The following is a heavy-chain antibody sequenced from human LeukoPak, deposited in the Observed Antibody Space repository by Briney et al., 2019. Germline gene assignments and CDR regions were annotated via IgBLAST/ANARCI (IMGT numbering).Heavy chain of an antibody. D-gene: IGHD1-14*01. Sequence: AGSLRLSCAASGFTFSSYAMSWVRQAPGKGLKWVSTISGGGSSTYYADSVKGRFTISRDNSKTTLYLQMHSPRAADTAEYYSAKERNGITGLRDFDYCGQGTLVTVSS. CDR1: GFTFSSYA. CDR2: ISGGGSST. CDR3: AKERNGITGLRDFDY. V-gene: IGHV3-23*01. J-gene: IGHJ4*02.